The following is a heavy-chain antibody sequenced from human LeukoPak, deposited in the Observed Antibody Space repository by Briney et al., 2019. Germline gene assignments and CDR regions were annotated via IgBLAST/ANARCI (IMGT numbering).Heavy chain of an antibody. CDR3: ARWSITTHDYYLDY. CDR1: GDSISSYY. CDR2: IYYSGST. J-gene: IGHJ4*02. V-gene: IGHV4-59*01. D-gene: IGHD2-21*02. Sequence: SETLSLTCTVSGDSISSYYWSWIRQPPGKGLEWIGYIYYSGSTNYNPSLKSRVTISIDTSNNQFSLKLNSVTAADTAVYYCARWSITTHDYYLDYWGQGTLVTVSS.